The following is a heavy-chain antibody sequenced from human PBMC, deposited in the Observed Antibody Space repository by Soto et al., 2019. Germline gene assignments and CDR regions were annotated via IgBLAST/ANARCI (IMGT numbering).Heavy chain of an antibody. D-gene: IGHD1-26*01. Sequence: GGSLRLSCAASGFIFSDYWMSWVRQAPGKGLQWVSGIKHDGREQYYMDSVKGRFTISRDNAKNSLYLQMSSLRAEDTALYYCVVGGIYYACWGQGTLVTVSS. CDR3: VVGGIYYAC. CDR2: IKHDGREQ. V-gene: IGHV3-7*05. CDR1: GFIFSDYW. J-gene: IGHJ4*02.